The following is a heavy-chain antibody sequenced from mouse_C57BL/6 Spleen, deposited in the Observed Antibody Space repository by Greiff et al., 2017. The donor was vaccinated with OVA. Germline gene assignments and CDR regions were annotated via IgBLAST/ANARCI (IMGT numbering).Heavy chain of an antibody. Sequence: VQLQQPGTELVKPGASVKLSCKASGYTFTSYWMHWVKQRPGQGLEWIGNINPSNGGTNYNEKFKGKATLTVDKSSSTAYMQLSSLTSEDSAVDYCARWGYYGYVDVWGTGTTVTVAS. V-gene: IGHV1-53*01. CDR3: ARWGYYGYVDV. D-gene: IGHD2-2*01. CDR1: GYTFTSYW. J-gene: IGHJ1*03. CDR2: INPSNGGT.